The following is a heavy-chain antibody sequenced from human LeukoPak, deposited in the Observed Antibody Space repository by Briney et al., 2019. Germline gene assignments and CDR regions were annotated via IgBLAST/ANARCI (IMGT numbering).Heavy chain of an antibody. CDR1: GFTFDDYA. CDR2: ISWNSGSI. Sequence: GGSLRLSCAASGFTFDDYAMHWVRQAPGKGLEWVSGISWNSGSIGYADSVKGRFTISRDNAKNSLYLQMNSLRAEDMALYYCAKDIGYGGYSGYEYFDYWGQGTLVTVSS. J-gene: IGHJ4*02. D-gene: IGHD5-12*01. V-gene: IGHV3-9*03. CDR3: AKDIGYGGYSGYEYFDY.